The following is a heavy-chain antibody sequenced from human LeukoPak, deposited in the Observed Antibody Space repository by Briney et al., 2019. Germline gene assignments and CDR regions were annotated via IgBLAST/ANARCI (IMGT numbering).Heavy chain of an antibody. D-gene: IGHD3-10*01. CDR2: ISYDGTNK. J-gene: IGHJ4*02. CDR3: ARNGWFGESPTTYYFDY. CDR1: GFTFSSYP. Sequence: GGSLRLSCAASGFTFSSYPMHWVRQAPGKGLEWVALISYDGTNKYYADSVKGRFTISRDNSKNRLYLQMNSLRAEDTTVCYCARNGWFGESPTTYYFDYWGQGTLVTVSS. V-gene: IGHV3-30-3*01.